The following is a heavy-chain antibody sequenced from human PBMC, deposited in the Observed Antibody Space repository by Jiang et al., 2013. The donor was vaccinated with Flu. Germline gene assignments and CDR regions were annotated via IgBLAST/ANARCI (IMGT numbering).Heavy chain of an antibody. V-gene: IGHV3-74*01. J-gene: IGHJ4*02. CDR3: AREYYYGSGSYYPFDY. D-gene: IGHD3-10*01. CDR1: GFTFSSYG. CDR2: INSDGSST. Sequence: QLVESGGGVVQPGRSLRLSCAASGFTFSSYGMHWVRQAPGKGLVWVSRINSDGSSTSYADSVKGRFTISRDNAKNTLYLQMNSLRAEDTAVYYCAREYYYGSGSYYPFDYWGQGTLVTVSS.